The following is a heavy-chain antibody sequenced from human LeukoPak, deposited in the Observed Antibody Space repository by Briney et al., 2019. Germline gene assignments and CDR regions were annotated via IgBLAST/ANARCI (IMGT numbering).Heavy chain of an antibody. CDR1: GYTLTELS. CDR2: FDPEDGET. CDR3: ATGYCGGDCQPDY. J-gene: IGHJ4*02. Sequence: ASVKVSCKVSGYTLTELSMHWVRQAPGKGLEWMGGFDPEDGETIYAQKFQGRVTVTEDTSTDTAYMELSSLRSEDTAVYYCATGYCGGDCQPDYWGQGTLVTVSS. D-gene: IGHD2-21*02. V-gene: IGHV1-24*01.